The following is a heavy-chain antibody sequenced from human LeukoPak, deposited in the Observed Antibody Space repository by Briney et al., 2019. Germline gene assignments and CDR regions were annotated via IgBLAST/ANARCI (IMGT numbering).Heavy chain of an antibody. CDR1: GGTFSSYA. Sequence: GASVKVSCKASGGTFSSYAISWVRQAPGQGLEWMGGIIPIFGTANYAQKFQGRVRITADKSTSTAYMELSSLRSEDTAVYYCASGDSSAYRGYFDYWGQGTLVTVSS. D-gene: IGHD3-22*01. CDR2: IIPIFGTA. J-gene: IGHJ4*02. V-gene: IGHV1-69*06. CDR3: ASGDSSAYRGYFDY.